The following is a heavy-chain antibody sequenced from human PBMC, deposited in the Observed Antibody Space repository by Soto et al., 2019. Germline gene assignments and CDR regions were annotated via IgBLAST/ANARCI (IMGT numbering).Heavy chain of an antibody. CDR1: GYSISSGYY. V-gene: IGHV4-38-2*01. D-gene: IGHD1-26*01. J-gene: IGHJ4*02. CDR2: IYHDGST. Sequence: PSETLSLTCAVSGYSISSGYYWGWIRQPPGKELEWIGSIYHDGSTYYNPSLKSRVTISVDTSKNQFSLKLSSVTAADTAVYYCARGSGSYGHWGQGTLVTVSS. CDR3: ARGSGSYGH.